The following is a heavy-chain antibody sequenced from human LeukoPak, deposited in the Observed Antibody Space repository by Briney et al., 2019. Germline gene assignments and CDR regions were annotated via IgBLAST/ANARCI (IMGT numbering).Heavy chain of an antibody. CDR1: GGSFSGYY. D-gene: IGHD6-13*01. Sequence: SETLSLTCAVYGGSFSGYYWSWIRQPPGKGLEWIGEINHSGSTNYNPSLKSRVTISVDTSKNQFSLKLSSVTAADTAVYYCARRPYIAAAGTAFDYWGQGTLVTVSS. CDR3: ARRPYIAAAGTAFDY. V-gene: IGHV4-34*01. CDR2: INHSGST. J-gene: IGHJ4*02.